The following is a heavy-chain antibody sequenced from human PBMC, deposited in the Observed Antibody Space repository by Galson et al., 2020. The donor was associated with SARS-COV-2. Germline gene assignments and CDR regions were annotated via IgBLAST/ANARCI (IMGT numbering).Heavy chain of an antibody. CDR3: ARDRLVRLRLGELSSDYMDV. D-gene: IGHD3-16*02. CDR1: GFTFSSYA. CDR2: ISYDGSNK. J-gene: IGHJ6*03. Sequence: GGSLRISCAASGFTFSSYAMHWVRQAPGKGLEWVAVISYDGSNKYYADSVKGRFTISRDNSKNTLYLQMNSLRAEDTAVYYCARDRLVRLRLGELSSDYMDVWGKGTTVTVSS. V-gene: IGHV3-30*01.